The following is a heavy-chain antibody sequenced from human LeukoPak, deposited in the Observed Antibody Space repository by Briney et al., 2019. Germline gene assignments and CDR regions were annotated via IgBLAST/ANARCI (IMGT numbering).Heavy chain of an antibody. J-gene: IGHJ4*02. Sequence: PGGSLRLSCAPSGFIFSSYEMTCVRQAPGKGLEWGSYISGSGSTIFYADSVKGRFTLSRDNAKDSLYLTMNSLRAEDTAVYYCARDLPPRGYLFWGQGTLVTVSS. CDR1: GFIFSSYE. D-gene: IGHD5-18*01. CDR2: ISGSGSTI. CDR3: ARDLPPRGYLF. V-gene: IGHV3-48*03.